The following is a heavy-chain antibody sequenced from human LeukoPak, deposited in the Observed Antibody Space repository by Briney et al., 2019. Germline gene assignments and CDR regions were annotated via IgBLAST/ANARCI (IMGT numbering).Heavy chain of an antibody. Sequence: ASVKVSCKASGYTFTGYYMHWVRQAPGQGLEWMGWINPNSGGTNYAQKFQGRVTMTRDTSISTAYMELSRLRSDDTAVYYCARESAGRYCGGGSCYSNNWFDPWGQGTLVTVSS. J-gene: IGHJ5*02. D-gene: IGHD2-15*01. CDR3: ARESAGRYCGGGSCYSNNWFDP. CDR1: GYTFTGYY. V-gene: IGHV1-2*02. CDR2: INPNSGGT.